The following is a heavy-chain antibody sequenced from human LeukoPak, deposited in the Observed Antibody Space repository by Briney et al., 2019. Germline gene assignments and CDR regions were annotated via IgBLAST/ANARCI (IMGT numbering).Heavy chain of an antibody. J-gene: IGHJ4*02. CDR1: GGSISNYY. CDR3: ARAVVVAARPFDY. V-gene: IGHV4-59*12. D-gene: IGHD2-15*01. CDR2: IYYSGST. Sequence: SETLSLTCTVSGGSISNYYWSWIRQPPGKGLEWIGYIYYSGSTKYNPSLKSRVTISVDTSKNQFSLKLSSVTAADTAVYYCARAVVVAARPFDYWGQGTLVTVSS.